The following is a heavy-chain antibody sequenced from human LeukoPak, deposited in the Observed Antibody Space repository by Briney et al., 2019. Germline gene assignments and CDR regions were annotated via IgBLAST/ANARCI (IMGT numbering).Heavy chain of an antibody. J-gene: IGHJ4*02. D-gene: IGHD5-24*01. CDR2: INPNSGGT. V-gene: IGHV1-2*02. CDR3: ARVDGYNSEFDY. Sequence: ASVKVSCKASGYSFTSHYMHWVRQAPGQGLEWMGWINPNSGGTNYAQKFQGRVTMTRDTSISTAYMELSRLRSDDTAVYYCARVDGYNSEFDYWGQGTLVTVSS. CDR1: GYSFTSHY.